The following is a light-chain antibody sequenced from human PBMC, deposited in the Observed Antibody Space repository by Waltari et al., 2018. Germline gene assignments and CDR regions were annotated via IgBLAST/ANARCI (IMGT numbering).Light chain of an antibody. CDR2: RAS. CDR1: QSIGSS. Sequence: ETVVTQSPATLSMSPGERATLSCRTSQSIGSSLAWYQQRTGQAPRLLIYRASTRSTGIPDRCSGSGSETEFTLTIGSLQSEDVAVYYCQQYNNWPPGTFGQGTRLEI. CDR3: QQYNNWPPGT. J-gene: IGKJ1*01. V-gene: IGKV3D-15*01.